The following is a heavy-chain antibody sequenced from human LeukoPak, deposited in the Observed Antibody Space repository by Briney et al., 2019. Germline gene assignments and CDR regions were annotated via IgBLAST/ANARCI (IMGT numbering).Heavy chain of an antibody. CDR1: GFTSSSYA. J-gene: IGHJ5*02. CDR2: ISYDGSNK. CDR3: ARATPVRFDP. V-gene: IGHV3-30*04. Sequence: GRSLRLSCAASGFTSSSYAMHWVRQAPGKGLEWVAVISYDGSNKYYADSVKGRFTISRDNSKNTLYLQMDSLRAEDTAVYYCARATPVRFDPWGQGTLVTVSS.